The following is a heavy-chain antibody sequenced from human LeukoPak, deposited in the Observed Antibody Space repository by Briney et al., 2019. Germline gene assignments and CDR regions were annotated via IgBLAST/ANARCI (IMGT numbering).Heavy chain of an antibody. CDR2: IIPIFGTA. CDR3: ARDRSLRGAFDY. CDR1: GYTFTSYG. J-gene: IGHJ4*02. Sequence: GASVKVSCKASGYTFTSYGISWVRQAPGQGLEWMGGIIPIFGTANYAQKFQGRVTITADESTSTAYMELSSLRSEDTAVYYCARDRSLRGAFDYWGQGTLVTVSS. D-gene: IGHD5-24*01. V-gene: IGHV1-69*13.